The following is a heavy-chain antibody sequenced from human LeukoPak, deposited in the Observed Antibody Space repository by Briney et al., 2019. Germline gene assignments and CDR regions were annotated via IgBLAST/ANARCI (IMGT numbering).Heavy chain of an antibody. Sequence: GSLRTPLSASGVTFRCSSMDWVPQGSGKGPEWVGHIRSKPNNYAAAYAASVKGRFTISRDDSQNTAYLQMDSLKTDDTAVYYCTRQGSGSTFDSWGPGTLVTVSS. J-gene: IGHJ4*02. CDR2: IRSKPNNYAA. CDR1: GVTFRCSS. D-gene: IGHD3-10*01. V-gene: IGHV3-73*01. CDR3: TRQGSGSTFDS.